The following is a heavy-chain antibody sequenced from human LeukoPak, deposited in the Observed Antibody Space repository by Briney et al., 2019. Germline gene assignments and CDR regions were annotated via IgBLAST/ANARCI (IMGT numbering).Heavy chain of an antibody. V-gene: IGHV3-30-3*01. Sequence: GGSLRLSCAASGFTFSSYAMHWVRQAPGKGLEWVAVISYDGSNKYYADSVKGRFTISRDNSKNTLYLQMNSLRAEDTAVYYCARGFTAPAAGDFDYWGQGTLVTVSS. D-gene: IGHD5-18*01. J-gene: IGHJ4*02. CDR2: ISYDGSNK. CDR1: GFTFSSYA. CDR3: ARGFTAPAAGDFDY.